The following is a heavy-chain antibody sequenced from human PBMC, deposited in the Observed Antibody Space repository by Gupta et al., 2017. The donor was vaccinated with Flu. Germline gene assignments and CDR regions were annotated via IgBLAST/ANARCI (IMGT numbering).Heavy chain of an antibody. CDR2: VYYSGPT. CDR1: GGSITRYF. Sequence: QVQLQESGPGLVKPSETLSLTCTVSGGSITRYFWSWVRQSPGKGLEWIGYVYYSGPTSYNPSLRSRVTMSVDTSKSQISLNLRSMTAADAAVYYCARGGRNSEGWDWGQGTLVIVSS. J-gene: IGHJ4*02. D-gene: IGHD3-16*01. V-gene: IGHV4-59*12. CDR3: ARGGRNSEGWD.